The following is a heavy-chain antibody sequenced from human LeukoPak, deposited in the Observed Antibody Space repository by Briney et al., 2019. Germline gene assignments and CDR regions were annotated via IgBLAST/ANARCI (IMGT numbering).Heavy chain of an antibody. Sequence: GGSLRLSCAASGFTFSDYYMSWIRQAPGKGLEWVSYISSSGSTIYYADSVKGRFTISRDNAKNSLYLQMNSLRAEDTAVYYCARDDHYDILTGYFRGYYYYYYMDVWGKGTTVTVSS. CDR3: ARDDHYDILTGYFRGYYYYYYMDV. V-gene: IGHV3-11*04. CDR1: GFTFSDYY. J-gene: IGHJ6*03. CDR2: ISSSGSTI. D-gene: IGHD3-9*01.